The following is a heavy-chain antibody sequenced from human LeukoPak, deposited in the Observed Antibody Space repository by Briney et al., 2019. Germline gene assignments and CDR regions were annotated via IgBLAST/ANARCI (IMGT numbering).Heavy chain of an antibody. CDR1: GFGVSVNY. D-gene: IGHD4-11*01. Sequence: PGGSLRLSCAASGFGVSVNYMSWVRQAPGKGLEWVSVLYASGTTKYADSVKGRFTITRDTSDNTLNLQMNGLGAEDSAVYYCARLGDYSNKDWGQGTLVTVSS. CDR3: ARLGDYSNKD. V-gene: IGHV3-66*01. CDR2: LYASGTT. J-gene: IGHJ4*02.